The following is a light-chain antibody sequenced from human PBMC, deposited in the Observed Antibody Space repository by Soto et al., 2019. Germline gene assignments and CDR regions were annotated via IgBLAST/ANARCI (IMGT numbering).Light chain of an antibody. CDR2: GTS. V-gene: IGKV3-15*01. Sequence: EILMTQSPATLSVSPGERATLSCRASQSVSSNLAWYQQKPGQAPRLLIYGTSTRATGIPARFSSSGSGAEFTLAISSLQSEDFAFYYCQQYNNWPLTFGQGTKVEIK. CDR3: QQYNNWPLT. J-gene: IGKJ1*01. CDR1: QSVSSN.